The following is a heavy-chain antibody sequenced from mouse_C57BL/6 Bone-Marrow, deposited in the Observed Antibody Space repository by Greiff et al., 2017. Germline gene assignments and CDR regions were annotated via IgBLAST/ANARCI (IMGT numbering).Heavy chain of an antibody. CDR3: ARSKDYDRRYFDY. D-gene: IGHD2-4*01. V-gene: IGHV1-4*01. CDR2: INPSSGYT. J-gene: IGHJ2*01. Sequence: QVQLQQSGAELARPGASVKMSCKASGYTFTSYTMHWVKQRPGQGLEWIGYINPSSGYTKYNQKFKDKATLTADKSSSTAYMQLSSLTSEDSAIYYCARSKDYDRRYFDYWGQGTTLTVSS. CDR1: GYTFTSYT.